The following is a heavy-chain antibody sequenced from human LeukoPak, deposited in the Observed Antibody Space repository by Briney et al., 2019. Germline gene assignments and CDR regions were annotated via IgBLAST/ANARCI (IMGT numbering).Heavy chain of an antibody. CDR1: GFIFSEYY. J-gene: IGHJ4*02. CDR3: VRERDRGIDVADDFDY. CDR2: ISSSADIV. V-gene: IGHV3-11*01. D-gene: IGHD6-19*01. Sequence: PGGSLRLSCAASGFIFSEYYISWIRQAPGKGLEWIADISSSADIVSYADSVKGRFTISRDNYQNTLFLQMNSLRAEDTAVYYCVRERDRGIDVADDFDYWGQGTLVTVSS.